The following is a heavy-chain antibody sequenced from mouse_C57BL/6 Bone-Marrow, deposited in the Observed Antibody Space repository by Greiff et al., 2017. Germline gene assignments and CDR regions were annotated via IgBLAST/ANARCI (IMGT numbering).Heavy chain of an antibody. CDR2: ISNLAYSI. CDR3: ARHADYYVTPAYFDY. D-gene: IGHD1-1*01. V-gene: IGHV5-15*01. CDR1: GFTFSDYG. Sequence: DVMLVESGGGLVQPGGSLKLSCAASGFTFSDYGMAWVRQAPRKGLEWVAFISNLAYSIYYADTVTGRFTISRENAKNPLYLEMSSLRSEDTAIYYCARHADYYVTPAYFDYWGQGTTLTVSS. J-gene: IGHJ2*01.